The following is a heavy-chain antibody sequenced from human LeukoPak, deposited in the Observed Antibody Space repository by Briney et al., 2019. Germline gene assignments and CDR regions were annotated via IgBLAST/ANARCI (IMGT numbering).Heavy chain of an antibody. CDR2: IYHSGST. J-gene: IGHJ1*01. Sequence: PSETLSLTCTVSGGSISSSSYYWGWARQPPGKGLEWIGSIYHSGSTYYNPSLKSRVTISVDTSKNQFSLKLSSVTAADTAVYYCARSVIHLVGKYFQHWGQGTLVTVSS. CDR1: GGSISSSSYY. D-gene: IGHD3-16*02. CDR3: ARSVIHLVGKYFQH. V-gene: IGHV4-39*07.